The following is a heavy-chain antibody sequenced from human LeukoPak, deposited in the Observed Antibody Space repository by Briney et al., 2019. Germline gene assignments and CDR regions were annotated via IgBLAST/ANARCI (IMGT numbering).Heavy chain of an antibody. Sequence: PGGSLRLSCAASGFTFSSYWMHWVRQAPGKGLVWVSRINSDGSSTSYADSVKGRFTISRDNAKNTLYLQMNSLRAEGTAVYYCASQWLVLAFDIWGQGTMVTVSS. CDR2: INSDGSST. V-gene: IGHV3-74*01. CDR1: GFTFSSYW. J-gene: IGHJ3*02. CDR3: ASQWLVLAFDI. D-gene: IGHD6-19*01.